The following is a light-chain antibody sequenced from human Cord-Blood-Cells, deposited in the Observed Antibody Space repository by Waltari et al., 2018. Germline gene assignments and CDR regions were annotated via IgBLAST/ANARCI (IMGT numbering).Light chain of an antibody. V-gene: IGLV1-40*01. CDR1: SSNIGAGYD. J-gene: IGLJ1*01. CDR2: GNT. Sequence: QSVLTQPPSVSGAPGQRVTISCTGSSSNIGAGYDVHWYQQLPGTAPKLLIYGNTTRPSGAPDRFSGSKSGTSASLAITGLQAEDEADYYCQSYDSSLSGYVFGTGTKVTVL. CDR3: QSYDSSLSGYV.